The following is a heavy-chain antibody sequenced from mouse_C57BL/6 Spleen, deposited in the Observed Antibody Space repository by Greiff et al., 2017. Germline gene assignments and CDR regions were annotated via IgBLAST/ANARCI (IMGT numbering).Heavy chain of an antibody. CDR3: AKNPPYYYGSFYAMDY. V-gene: IGHV1-22*01. CDR2: INPNNGGT. CDR1: GYTFTDYN. Sequence: VQLKESGPELVKPGASVKMSCKASGYTFTDYNMHWVKQSHGKSLEWIGYINPNNGGTSYNQKFKGKATLTVNKSSSTAYMELRSLTSEDSAVYYCAKNPPYYYGSFYAMDYWGQGTSVTVSS. J-gene: IGHJ4*01. D-gene: IGHD1-1*01.